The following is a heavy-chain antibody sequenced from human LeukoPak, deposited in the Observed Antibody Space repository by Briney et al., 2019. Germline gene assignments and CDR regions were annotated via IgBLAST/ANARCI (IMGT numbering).Heavy chain of an antibody. CDR3: AKKGDYGYYFDY. J-gene: IGHJ4*02. D-gene: IGHD4-17*01. V-gene: IGHV3-30*18. Sequence: GGSLRLSCAASGFTFSSYGMHWVRQAPGKGLEWVAVISYDGSNKYYADSVKGRFTISRDNSKNTLYLQMNSLRAEDTAVYYCAKKGDYGYYFDYWGQGTLVTVSP. CDR2: ISYDGSNK. CDR1: GFTFSSYG.